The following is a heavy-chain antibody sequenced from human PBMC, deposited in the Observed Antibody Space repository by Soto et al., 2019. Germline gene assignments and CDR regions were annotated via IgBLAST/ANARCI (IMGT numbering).Heavy chain of an antibody. Sequence: PGGSLRLACAASGFTFSNFGMHWVRQAPGKGLEWVAVIFFDGSREFYADSVKGRFSLSRDNSKNTMSLQMSSLRVDDTAVYYCARDGYCSGIRWDSDYYYGLDVWGRGTRVTVSS. J-gene: IGHJ6*02. CDR2: IFFDGSRE. CDR3: ARDGYCSGIRWDSDYYYGLDV. D-gene: IGHD2-2*03. CDR1: GFTFSNFG. V-gene: IGHV3-30*03.